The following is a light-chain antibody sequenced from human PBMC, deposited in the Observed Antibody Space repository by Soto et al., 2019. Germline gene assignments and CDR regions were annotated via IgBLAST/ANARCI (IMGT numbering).Light chain of an antibody. V-gene: IGLV2-14*01. CDR3: TSYTSSSTPYV. CDR2: DVS. J-gene: IGLJ1*01. CDR1: SSDVGGYTY. Sequence: QSALTKPASVSGSPGQSITISCDGTSSDVGGYTYVSWYQQHPGKAPKLMIYDVSNRPSGVSNRFSGSKSGNTASLTISGLQAEDEADYYCTSYTSSSTPYVFGGGTKVTVL.